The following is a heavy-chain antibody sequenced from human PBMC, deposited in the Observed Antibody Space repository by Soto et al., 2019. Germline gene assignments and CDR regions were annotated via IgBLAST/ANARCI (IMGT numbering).Heavy chain of an antibody. CDR3: ARYIVVVPASVREGDYYYYYGMDV. CDR2: TYYRSKWYN. J-gene: IGHJ6*02. V-gene: IGHV6-1*01. Sequence: SQTLSLTCAISGDSVSSNSAAWNWIRPSPSRGLEWLGRTYYRSKWYNDYAVSVKSRITINPDTSKNQFSLQLNSVTPEDTAVYYCARYIVVVPASVREGDYYYYYGMDVWGQGTTVTVSS. CDR1: GDSVSSNSAA. D-gene: IGHD2-2*01.